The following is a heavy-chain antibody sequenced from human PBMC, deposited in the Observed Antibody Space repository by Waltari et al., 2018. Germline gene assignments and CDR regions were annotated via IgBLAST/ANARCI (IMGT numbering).Heavy chain of an antibody. V-gene: IGHV4-39*07. CDR3: TRDANVGPPPPIGY. J-gene: IGHJ4*02. D-gene: IGHD1-26*01. Sequence: QLQLQESGPGLVKPSETLFLTCNVSGGSISDTSYFWGWVRQPPGKGLEWIGSISRRESALFKSSLTSRATISFDNAKNQLYLKLTPLTAADTATYYCTRDANVGPPPPIGYWGQGALVTVS. CDR1: GGSISDTSYF. CDR2: ISRRESA.